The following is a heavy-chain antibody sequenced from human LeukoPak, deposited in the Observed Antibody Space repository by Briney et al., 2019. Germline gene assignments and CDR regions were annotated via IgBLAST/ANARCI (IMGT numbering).Heavy chain of an antibody. Sequence: PGGSLRLSCEASGFTLSSYWMSWVRQAPGKGLEWVANIKQDGSEKYYVDSVKGRFTISRDNAKNTLYLQMNSLRAEDTAVYYCARDGGYDFWSGYYSSHFDYWGQGTLVTVSS. J-gene: IGHJ4*02. V-gene: IGHV3-7*01. CDR3: ARDGGYDFWSGYYSSHFDY. CDR1: GFTLSSYW. CDR2: IKQDGSEK. D-gene: IGHD3-3*01.